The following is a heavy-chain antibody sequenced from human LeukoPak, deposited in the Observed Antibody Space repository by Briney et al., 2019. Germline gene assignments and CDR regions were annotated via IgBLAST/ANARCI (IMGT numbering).Heavy chain of an antibody. CDR1: GFTFSSYA. J-gene: IGHJ4*02. V-gene: IGHV3-30-3*01. CDR2: ISYDGSNK. Sequence: PGGSLRPSCAASGFTFSSYAMHWVRQAPGKGLEWVAFISYDGSNKYYADSVKGRFTISRDNSKNTLYLQMNSLRAEDTAVYYCARASTFDYWGQGTLVTVSS. CDR3: ARASTFDY.